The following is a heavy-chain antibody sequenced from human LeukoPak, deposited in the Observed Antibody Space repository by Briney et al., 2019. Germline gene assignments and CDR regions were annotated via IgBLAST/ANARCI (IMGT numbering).Heavy chain of an antibody. CDR3: ARVPSVIDAFDI. CDR2: IYYTGST. V-gene: IGHV4-31*11. Sequence: PSQTLSLTCAVSGGSISSGGYSWSWIRQHPGKGLEWIAYIYYTGSTYYNPSLKSRLTISVDRSKNQFSLRLSSMTAADTAVYYCARVPSVIDAFDIWGQGTMVTVSS. D-gene: IGHD2-21*01. CDR1: GGSISSGGYS. J-gene: IGHJ3*02.